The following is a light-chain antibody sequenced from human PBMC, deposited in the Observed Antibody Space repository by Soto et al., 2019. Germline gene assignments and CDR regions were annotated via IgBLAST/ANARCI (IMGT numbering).Light chain of an antibody. J-gene: IGKJ1*01. Sequence: EIVMTQSPATLSVSPGERATLSCRASQSVSSNLAWYQQNPGQAPRLLIYGPSTRATGIPARFSGSGSGTEFTLTISSLQSEDFVVYYCQQYNNWPMTFGQGTKVEIK. CDR2: GPS. CDR1: QSVSSN. V-gene: IGKV3-15*01. CDR3: QQYNNWPMT.